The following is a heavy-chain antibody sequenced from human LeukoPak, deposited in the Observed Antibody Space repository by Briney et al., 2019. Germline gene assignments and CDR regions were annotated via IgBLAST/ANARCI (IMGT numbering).Heavy chain of an antibody. CDR1: GFSFTDYY. CDR2: ISGSSSHT. D-gene: IGHD6-13*01. J-gene: IGHJ4*02. V-gene: IGHV3-11*06. Sequence: GGSLRLSCAASGFSFTDYYMSWIRQAPGKGLEWLSSISGSSSHTNYADSVKGRFTISRDNAENSLFLEMNSLRADDTAVYYCARNPAAGTADYWGQGTLVTVSS. CDR3: ARNPAAGTADY.